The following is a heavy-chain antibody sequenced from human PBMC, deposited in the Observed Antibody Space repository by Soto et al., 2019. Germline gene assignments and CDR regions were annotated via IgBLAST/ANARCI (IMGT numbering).Heavy chain of an antibody. CDR3: ARVHSSSVGAFDI. CDR1: GFTFISYG. D-gene: IGHD6-13*01. V-gene: IGHV3-33*01. CDR2: IWYDGSNK. J-gene: IGHJ3*02. Sequence: QIQLVESGGGVVQPGRSLRLSCAASGFTFISYGIHWVRQAPGKGMEWVAVIWYDGSNKYYADSVKGRFTISRDNSKNPLYLHMNSLRAEDTAVYYCARVHSSSVGAFDIWGQGTMVTVSS.